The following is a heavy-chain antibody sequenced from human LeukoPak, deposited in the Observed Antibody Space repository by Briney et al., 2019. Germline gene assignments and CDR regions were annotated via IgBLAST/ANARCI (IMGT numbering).Heavy chain of an antibody. CDR3: ARLDYYGSGSYPY. D-gene: IGHD3-10*01. CDR1: GGSISSSSYY. V-gene: IGHV4-39*07. J-gene: IGHJ4*02. Sequence: SETLSLTCTVSGGSISSSSYYWGWIRQPPGKGLEWIGSIYYSGSTYYNPSLKSRVTISVETSKNQFSLKLSSVTAADTAVYYCARLDYYGSGSYPYWGQGTLVTVSS. CDR2: IYYSGST.